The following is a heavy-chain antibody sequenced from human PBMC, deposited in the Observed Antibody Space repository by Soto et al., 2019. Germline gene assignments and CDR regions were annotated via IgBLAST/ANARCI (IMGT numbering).Heavy chain of an antibody. CDR1: GFPFSTYT. CDR3: AKDRQPDGFWPFDH. J-gene: IGHJ4*02. V-gene: IGHV3-23*04. Sequence: EVQLVESGGGLVQPGGSLRLSCVGSGFPFSTYTMSWVRQAPGQGLEWLSGIYGGGDGISYADSVKGRFTISRDNSRSTVSLQMHSLRSDDTAIYYCAKDRQPDGFWPFDHCGRGTRIVVSS. D-gene: IGHD3-3*01. CDR2: IYGGGDGI.